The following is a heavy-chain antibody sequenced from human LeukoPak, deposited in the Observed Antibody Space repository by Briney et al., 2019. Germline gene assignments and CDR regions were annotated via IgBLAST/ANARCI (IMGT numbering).Heavy chain of an antibody. J-gene: IGHJ5*02. CDR3: AKSWNREYDSRARFDP. CDR1: GFTFSSYA. D-gene: IGHD1-1*01. V-gene: IGHV3-23*01. CDR2: ISGSGGST. Sequence: GGSLRLSCAASGFTFSSYAMSWVRQAPGKGLEWVSAISGSGGSTYYADSVKGRFTISRDNSKNTLYLQMNSLRAEDTAVYYCAKSWNREYDSRARFDPWGQGTLVTVSS.